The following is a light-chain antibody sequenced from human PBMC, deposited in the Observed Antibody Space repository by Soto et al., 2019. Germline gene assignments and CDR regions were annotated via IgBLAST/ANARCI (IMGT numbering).Light chain of an antibody. V-gene: IGKV3-15*01. Sequence: EIVMTQSPATLSVSPGERATLSCRASQSVSSNLAWYQQKPGQAPRLLIYGASTRATGIPARFSGSGSGTEFTLTISSLQSEDFAVYYCQHSLLGGGTNVDIK. CDR3: QHSL. CDR2: GAS. CDR1: QSVSSN. J-gene: IGKJ4*01.